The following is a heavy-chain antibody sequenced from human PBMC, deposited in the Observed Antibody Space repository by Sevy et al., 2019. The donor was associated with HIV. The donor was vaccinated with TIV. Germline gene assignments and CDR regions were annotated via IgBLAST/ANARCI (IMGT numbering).Heavy chain of an antibody. V-gene: IGHV3-21*01. CDR2: ISSSSNYI. J-gene: IGHJ6*02. Sequence: GGSLRLSCAASGFTFSTYRMNWVRQAPGKGLEWVSSISSSSNYIYYADSLKGRFTISRDNAKNSLYLQMNSLRADDTAVYYCARDGARITMVQGVMAYYHGMDVWGQGTTVTVSS. CDR1: GFTFSTYR. CDR3: ARDGARITMVQGVMAYYHGMDV. D-gene: IGHD3-10*01.